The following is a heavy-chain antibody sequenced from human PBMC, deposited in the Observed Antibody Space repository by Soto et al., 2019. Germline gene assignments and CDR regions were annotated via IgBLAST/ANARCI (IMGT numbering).Heavy chain of an antibody. V-gene: IGHV3-33*08. CDR2: IWHDGLNE. D-gene: IGHD3-22*01. CDR1: GFTFSDYA. CDR3: SKSRGYDYNCGRGLDQ. Sequence: QERLVESGGGVVQPGRSLRLSCAVSGFTFSDYAMHWVRQAPGKGLEWVALIWHDGLNEFYADSVRGRFTISRDISNNTVQRQMNIGSPEDSAVYYCSKSRGYDYNCGRGLDQWSQGSLVTVCS. J-gene: IGHJ1*01.